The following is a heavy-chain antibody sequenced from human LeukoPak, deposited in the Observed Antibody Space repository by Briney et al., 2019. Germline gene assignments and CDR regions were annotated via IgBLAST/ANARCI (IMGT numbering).Heavy chain of an antibody. CDR2: VTHGGST. Sequence: SETLSLTCAVHGGSFNSYSWSWIRQPPGKGLEWIGEVTHGGSTNYNPSLKSRVTISVDTSRNQFSLKLSSVTAADTAVYYCARGTYYYDSSGYYFGAYYFDYWGQGTLVTVSS. D-gene: IGHD3-22*01. CDR3: ARGTYYYDSSGYYFGAYYFDY. CDR1: GGSFNSYS. V-gene: IGHV4-34*01. J-gene: IGHJ4*02.